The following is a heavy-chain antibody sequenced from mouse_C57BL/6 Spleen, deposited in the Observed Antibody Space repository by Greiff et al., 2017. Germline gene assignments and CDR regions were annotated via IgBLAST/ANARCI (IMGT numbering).Heavy chain of an antibody. Sequence: EVQRVESEGGLVQPGSSMKLSCTASGFTFSDYYMAWVRQVPEKGLEWVANINYDGSSTYYLDSLKSRFIISRDNAKNILYLQMSSLKSEDTATYYLARSRYFDVRGTGTPVPVSP. CDR2: INYDGSST. J-gene: IGHJ1*03. V-gene: IGHV5-16*01. CDR1: GFTFSDYY. CDR3: ARSRYFDV.